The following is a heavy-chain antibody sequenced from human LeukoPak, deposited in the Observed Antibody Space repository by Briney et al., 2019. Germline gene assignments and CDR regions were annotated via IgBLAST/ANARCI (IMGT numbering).Heavy chain of an antibody. D-gene: IGHD2-15*01. J-gene: IGHJ4*02. CDR1: GFSVSNNY. Sequence: GGSLRLSCAVSGFSVSNNYMSWVRQAPGKGLEWVSVIYSGGSTYYADSVKDRFTISRDNAKNTVYLQMNSLRTEDTAVYYCARDQLYCSGGICYFDYWGQGTLVTVSS. CDR2: IYSGGST. V-gene: IGHV3-66*01. CDR3: ARDQLYCSGGICYFDY.